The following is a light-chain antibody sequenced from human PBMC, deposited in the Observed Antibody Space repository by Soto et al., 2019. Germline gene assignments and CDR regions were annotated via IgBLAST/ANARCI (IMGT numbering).Light chain of an antibody. CDR1: QSVSSSY. V-gene: IGKV3D-15*01. J-gene: IGKJ1*01. Sequence: EIVLTQSPGTLSLSPGERATLSCRASQSVSSSYLAWYQQKPGQAPRLLISAASTGAAGVPARFNAAGSGTVFTPTISSLQSEDFAIYYCQQYNTWPRTFGQGTKVDIK. CDR3: QQYNTWPRT. CDR2: AAS.